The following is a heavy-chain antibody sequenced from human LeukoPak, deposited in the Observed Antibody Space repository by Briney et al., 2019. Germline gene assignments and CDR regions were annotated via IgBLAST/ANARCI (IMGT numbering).Heavy chain of an antibody. CDR3: AKVSGASSRGAFDI. Sequence: GGSLRLSCAASGFTFSSYSMNWVRQAPGKGLEWVSSISSSSSYIYYADSVKGRFTISRDNAKNTLYLQMNGLRAEDTAVYYCAKVSGASSRGAFDIWGQGTMVTVSS. V-gene: IGHV3-21*04. CDR1: GFTFSSYS. D-gene: IGHD6-13*01. CDR2: ISSSSSYI. J-gene: IGHJ3*02.